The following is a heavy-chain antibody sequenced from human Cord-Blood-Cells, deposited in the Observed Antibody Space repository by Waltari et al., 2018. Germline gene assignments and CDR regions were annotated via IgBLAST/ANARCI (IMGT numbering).Heavy chain of an antibody. CDR3: AKDLTGTTLYYYYGMDV. CDR1: GFTFSSSA. CDR2: ISGSGGST. V-gene: IGHV3-23*01. D-gene: IGHD1-7*01. J-gene: IGHJ6*02. Sequence: EVQLLESGGGLVQPGGSLRLSGAASGFTFSSSALSWVSQAPGKGLEWVSAISGSGGSTYYADSVKGRFTISRDNSKNTLYLQMNSLRAEDTAVYYCAKDLTGTTLYYYYGMDVWGQGTTVTVSS.